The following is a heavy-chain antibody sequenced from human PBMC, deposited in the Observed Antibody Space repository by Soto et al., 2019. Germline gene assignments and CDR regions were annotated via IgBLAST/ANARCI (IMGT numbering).Heavy chain of an antibody. V-gene: IGHV1-8*01. D-gene: IGHD6-25*01. CDR3: ARKYSSGRAGIDY. J-gene: IGHJ4*02. Sequence: VASVKVSCKASGYTFTSYDINWVRQATGQGLEWMGWLNPNSGNTGYAQKFQGRVTMTRNTSISTVYMELSSLRSEDTAVYYCARKYSSGRAGIDYWGQGTLVTVSS. CDR1: GYTFTSYD. CDR2: LNPNSGNT.